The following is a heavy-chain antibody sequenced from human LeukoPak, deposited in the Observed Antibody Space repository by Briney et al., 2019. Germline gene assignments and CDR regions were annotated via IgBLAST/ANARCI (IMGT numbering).Heavy chain of an antibody. CDR3: AQPRGIVAGDAFDI. CDR2: IIPIFGTA. CDR1: GGTFSSYA. V-gene: IGHV1-69*05. J-gene: IGHJ3*02. Sequence: KVSCKASGGTFSSYAISWVRQAPGQGLEWMGRIIPIFGTANYAQKFQGRVTITTDESTSTAYMELSSLRSEDTAVYYCAQPRGIVAGDAFDIWGQGTMVTVSS. D-gene: IGHD6-25*01.